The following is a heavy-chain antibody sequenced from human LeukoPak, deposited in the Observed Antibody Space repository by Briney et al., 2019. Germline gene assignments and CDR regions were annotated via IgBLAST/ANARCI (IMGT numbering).Heavy chain of an antibody. Sequence: GGSLRLSCAASGFTFNYYNMNWVRQAPGKGLEWVSSITSSSTYIYYADSVKGRFTISRDNAKNSLYLQMNSLRPEDTAVYYCARDPYSGNYGGYYYYYMDVWGKGTMVTISS. CDR1: GFTFNYYN. CDR2: ITSSSTYI. D-gene: IGHD1-26*01. V-gene: IGHV3-21*01. CDR3: ARDPYSGNYGGYYYYYMDV. J-gene: IGHJ6*03.